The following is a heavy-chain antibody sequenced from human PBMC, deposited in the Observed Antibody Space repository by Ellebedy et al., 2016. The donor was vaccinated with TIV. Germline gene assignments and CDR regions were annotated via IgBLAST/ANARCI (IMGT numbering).Heavy chain of an antibody. J-gene: IGHJ4*02. CDR3: TRRAGGWGHFDY. CDR2: ISGSGDTT. D-gene: IGHD2-8*02. Sequence: GGSLRLSCATSGFTFSNYPMNWVRQAPGKGLEWVSTISGSGDTTYYADSVRGRFSISSDNSKNTVSLKMNSLRAEDTATYYCTRRAGGWGHFDYWGQGTLVTVSS. V-gene: IGHV3-23*01. CDR1: GFTFSNYP.